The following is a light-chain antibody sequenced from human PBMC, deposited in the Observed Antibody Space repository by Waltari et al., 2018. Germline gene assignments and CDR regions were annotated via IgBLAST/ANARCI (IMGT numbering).Light chain of an antibody. Sequence: SSELTQDPAVSVALGQTVRITCQGDSLRTFSANWYQPKPGKAPVLVIYGKEKRPSGIPDRISGYSSGATSSLTITGAQAEDEADYYCSSRNGRANQVVFAGGTKVTVL. CDR2: GKE. CDR1: SLRTFS. CDR3: SSRNGRANQVV. J-gene: IGLJ3*02. V-gene: IGLV3-19*01.